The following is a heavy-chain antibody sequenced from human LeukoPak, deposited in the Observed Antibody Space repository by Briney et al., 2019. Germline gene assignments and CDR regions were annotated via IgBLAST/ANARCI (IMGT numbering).Heavy chain of an antibody. CDR3: ARGERDGYEFDY. Sequence: GGSLRLSCAASGFTFNNYAMSWVRQAPGKGLEYVSAISSNGGSTYYANSVKGRFTISRDNSKNTLYLQMGSLRAEDMAVYYCARGERDGYEFDYWGQGTLVTVSS. V-gene: IGHV3-64*01. J-gene: IGHJ4*02. CDR1: GFTFNNYA. CDR2: ISSNGGST. D-gene: IGHD5-24*01.